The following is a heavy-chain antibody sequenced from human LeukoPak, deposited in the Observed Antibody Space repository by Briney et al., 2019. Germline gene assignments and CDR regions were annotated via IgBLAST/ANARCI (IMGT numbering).Heavy chain of an antibody. CDR2: INHSGST. CDR3: ARGRRFYYYYYMDV. Sequence: SETLSLTCAVYGGSFSGYYWSWIRQPPGKGLERIGEINHSGSTNYNPSLRSRVTISVDTSKNQFSLKLSSVTAADTAVYYCARGRRFYYYYYMDVWGKGTTVTVSS. J-gene: IGHJ6*03. CDR1: GGSFSGYY. D-gene: IGHD1-1*01. V-gene: IGHV4-34*01.